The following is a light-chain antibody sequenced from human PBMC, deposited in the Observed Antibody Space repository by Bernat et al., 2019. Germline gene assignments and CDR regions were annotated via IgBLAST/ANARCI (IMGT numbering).Light chain of an antibody. V-gene: IGLV2-14*03. CDR3: SSKTSSSTHV. Sequence: QSALTQPASVSGSPGQSITISCTGTSSDVGGYNYVSWYQQHPGKAPKLMIYDVSNRPSGVSNRFSGSKSGNTASLTISGLQAEDEGDYCSSKTSSSTHVFGTGTRVTVL. CDR2: DVS. CDR1: SSDVGGYNY. J-gene: IGLJ1*01.